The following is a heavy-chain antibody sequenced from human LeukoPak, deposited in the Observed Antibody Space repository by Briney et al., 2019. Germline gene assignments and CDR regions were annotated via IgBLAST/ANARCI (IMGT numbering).Heavy chain of an antibody. CDR1: GYTFTGYY. Sequence: ASVKVSCKVSGYTFTGYYMHWVRQATGQGLEWMGWMNPNSGNTGYAQKFQGRVTMTRNTSISTAYMELSSLRSEDTAVYYCARAPYYYGSGSYPLDYWGQGTLVTVSS. CDR3: ARAPYYYGSGSYPLDY. V-gene: IGHV1-8*02. D-gene: IGHD3-10*01. CDR2: MNPNSGNT. J-gene: IGHJ4*02.